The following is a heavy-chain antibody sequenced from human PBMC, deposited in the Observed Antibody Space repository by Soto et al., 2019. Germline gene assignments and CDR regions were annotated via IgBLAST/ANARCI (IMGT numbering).Heavy chain of an antibody. CDR1: GDSVSSNSAA. CDR3: ARISQGGGSSSSRVNYYYYMDV. CDR2: TYYRSKWYN. J-gene: IGHJ6*03. D-gene: IGHD6-6*01. V-gene: IGHV6-1*01. Sequence: SQTLSLTCAISGDSVSSNSAAWNWIRQSPSRGLEWLGRTYYRSKWYNDYAVSVKSRITINPDTSKNQFSLQLNSVTPEDTAVYYCARISQGGGSSSSRVNYYYYMDVWGKGTTVTVSS.